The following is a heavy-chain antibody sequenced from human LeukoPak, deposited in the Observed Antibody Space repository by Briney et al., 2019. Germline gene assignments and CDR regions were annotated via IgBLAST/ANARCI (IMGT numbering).Heavy chain of an antibody. CDR3: ARGGGFWSGYYPHDY. CDR1: GGSISSGGYY. CDR2: IYYSGST. Sequence: SETLSLTCTVSGGSISSGGYYWSWIRQHSEKGLEWIGYIYYSGSTYYNPSLKSRVTISVDTSKNQFSLKLSSVTAADTAVYYCARGGGFWSGYYPHDYWGQGTLVTVSS. V-gene: IGHV4-31*03. J-gene: IGHJ4*02. D-gene: IGHD3-3*01.